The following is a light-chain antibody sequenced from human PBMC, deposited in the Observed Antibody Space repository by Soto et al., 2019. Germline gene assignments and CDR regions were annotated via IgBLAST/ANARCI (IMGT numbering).Light chain of an antibody. CDR3: QSYANGRNEWV. J-gene: IGLJ3*02. CDR2: GNN. Sequence: HSVLTQPPSVSGAPGQRVTISCTGTASSIAARYDVHWYQQIPGKAPKLLIYGNNNRPSGVPDRFSASKSGISASLAITGLQADDEAEYYCQSYANGRNEWVFGGGTKLTVL. CDR1: ASSIAARYD. V-gene: IGLV1-40*01.